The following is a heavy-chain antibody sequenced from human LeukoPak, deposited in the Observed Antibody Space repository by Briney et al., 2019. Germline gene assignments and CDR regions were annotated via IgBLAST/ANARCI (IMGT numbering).Heavy chain of an antibody. V-gene: IGHV3-53*01. CDR2: IYSGGST. Sequence: GGSLRLSCAASGFTVSSNYMSWVRQAPGKGLEWVSVIYSGGSTYYADSVKGRFTISRDNSKNTLYLQMNSLRAEDTAVYYCARDRCNSTTCASRGAFDIWGQGTMVTVS. CDR3: ARDRCNSTTCASRGAFDI. J-gene: IGHJ3*02. D-gene: IGHD2-2*01. CDR1: GFTVSSNY.